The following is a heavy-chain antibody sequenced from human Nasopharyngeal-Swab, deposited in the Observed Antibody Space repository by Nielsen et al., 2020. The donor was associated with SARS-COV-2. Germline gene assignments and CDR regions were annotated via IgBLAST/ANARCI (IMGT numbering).Heavy chain of an antibody. V-gene: IGHV4-39*01. Sequence: PGKGLEWIGSIYYSGSTYYNPSLKSRVTISVDTSKNRFSLKLSSVTAADTAVYYCARHVSSSWYAAVAGIRAFDYWGQGTLVTASS. CDR2: IYYSGST. J-gene: IGHJ4*02. CDR3: ARHVSSSWYAAVAGIRAFDY. D-gene: IGHD6-13*01.